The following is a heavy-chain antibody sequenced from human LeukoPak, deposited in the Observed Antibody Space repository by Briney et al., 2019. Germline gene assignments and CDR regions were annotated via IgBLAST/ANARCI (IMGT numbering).Heavy chain of an antibody. CDR2: INSDGSST. D-gene: IGHD3-10*01. Sequence: GGSLRLSCAASGFTFSSYWMHWVRQAPGKGLVWVSRINSDGSSTSYADSVKGRFTISRDNAKNTLYLQMNSLRAEDTAVYYCARGHPEGVLLWFGEGNWFDPWGQGTLVTVSS. CDR1: GFTFSSYW. CDR3: ARGHPEGVLLWFGEGNWFDP. J-gene: IGHJ5*02. V-gene: IGHV3-74*01.